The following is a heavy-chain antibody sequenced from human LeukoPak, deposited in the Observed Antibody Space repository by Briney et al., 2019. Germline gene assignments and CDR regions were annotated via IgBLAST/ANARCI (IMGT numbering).Heavy chain of an antibody. CDR3: ARDLSSGNVLRYFDWLPRDYYGMDV. J-gene: IGHJ6*02. Sequence: PGGSLRLSCAASGFTFSNYAMSWVRQAPGKGLEWVAVIWYDGSNKYYADSVKGRFTTSRDNSKNTLYLQMNSLRAEDTAVYYCARDLSSGNVLRYFDWLPRDYYGMDVWAKGPRSPSP. D-gene: IGHD3-9*01. CDR1: GFTFSNYA. V-gene: IGHV3-33*08. CDR2: IWYDGSNK.